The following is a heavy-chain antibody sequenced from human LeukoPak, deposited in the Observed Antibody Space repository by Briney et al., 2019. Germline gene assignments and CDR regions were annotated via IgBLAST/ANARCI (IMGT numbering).Heavy chain of an antibody. CDR2: ISTYKGNT. CDR3: ARLLEVTHPFDY. D-gene: IGHD2-21*02. Sequence: GASVKVSCKASGYTFTSYGISWVRQAPGQGLEWMGWISTYKGNTNYAQKFQGRVTMTTDTSTSTAYMDLRSLRSDDTAVYYCARLLEVTHPFDYWGQGTLVTVSS. V-gene: IGHV1-18*01. J-gene: IGHJ4*02. CDR1: GYTFTSYG.